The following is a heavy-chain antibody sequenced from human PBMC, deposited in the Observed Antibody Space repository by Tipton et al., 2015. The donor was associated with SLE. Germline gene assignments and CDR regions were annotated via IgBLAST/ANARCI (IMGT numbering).Heavy chain of an antibody. CDR3: ATGHFDF. CDR2: INTGGGT. Sequence: TLSLTCTVSGGSITSSSYFWGWNRQSTGKGLEWIGNINTGGGTYRNPSLMSRVAGSMDTSRNQFSLRLKSVTAADTAVYYCATGHFDFWGQGRLVTVSS. V-gene: IGHV4-39*07. D-gene: IGHD1-1*01. J-gene: IGHJ5*01. CDR1: GGSITSSSYF.